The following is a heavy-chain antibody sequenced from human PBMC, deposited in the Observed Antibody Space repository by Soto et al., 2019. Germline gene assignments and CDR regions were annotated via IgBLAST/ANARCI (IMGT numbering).Heavy chain of an antibody. CDR3: AGSIVVVVAATQDDNWFDP. J-gene: IGHJ5*02. Sequence: SVNVSCKSSGGTFSSYSISWVRQAPGQGLEWMGGIIPIFGTANYAQKFQGRVTITADKSTSTAYMELSSLRSEDTAVYYCAGSIVVVVAATQDDNWFDPWGQGTLVTVSS. D-gene: IGHD2-15*01. CDR1: GGTFSSYS. CDR2: IIPIFGTA. V-gene: IGHV1-69*06.